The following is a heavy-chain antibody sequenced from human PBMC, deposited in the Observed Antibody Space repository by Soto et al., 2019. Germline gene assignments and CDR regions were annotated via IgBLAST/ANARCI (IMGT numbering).Heavy chain of an antibody. D-gene: IGHD3-16*02. CDR3: ATSPALDDYIWGSYRFRTQGFEV. J-gene: IGHJ4*02. Sequence: ASVKVSCKVSGYTLTELSMHWVRQAPGKGLEWMGGFDPEDGETIYAQKFQGRVTMTEDTSTDTAYMELSSLRSEDTAVYYCATSPALDDYIWGSYRFRTQGFEVWGQGTLVTVSS. CDR2: FDPEDGET. CDR1: GYTLTELS. V-gene: IGHV1-24*01.